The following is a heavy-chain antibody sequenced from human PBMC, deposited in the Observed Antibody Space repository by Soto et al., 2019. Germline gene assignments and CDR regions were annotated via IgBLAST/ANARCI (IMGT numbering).Heavy chain of an antibody. D-gene: IGHD2-15*01. CDR2: ISPTGPT. J-gene: IGHJ3*02. V-gene: IGHV4-4*09. CDR1: GGSISSYY. CDR3: ARSPPRMDVIDI. Sequence: QVQLQESGPGLVKPSETLSLTCTFSGGSISSYYWSWIRQSPGKGMELVAYISPTGPTDYNTSRKSRLTITLGASKNRFSLKRPALTAADTAVYYCARSPPRMDVIDIWGQRAKGPFSP.